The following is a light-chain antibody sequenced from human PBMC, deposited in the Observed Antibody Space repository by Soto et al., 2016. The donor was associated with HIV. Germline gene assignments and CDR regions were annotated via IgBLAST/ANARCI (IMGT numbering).Light chain of an antibody. V-gene: IGKV1-39*01. CDR3: QQTDSFPFT. J-gene: IGKJ3*01. CDR1: QMINTY. Sequence: DIQMTQSPSSLSASIGDRVTITCRTSQMINTYLNWYQLKPGKAPKLLICAASTLQVGVPSRFSGSGSGTDFSLTIDSLQPEDFATYYCQQTDSFPFTFGPGTKVNV. CDR2: AAS.